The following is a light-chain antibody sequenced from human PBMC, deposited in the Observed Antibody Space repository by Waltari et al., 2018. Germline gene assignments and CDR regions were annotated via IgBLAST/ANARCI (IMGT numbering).Light chain of an antibody. J-gene: IGKJ4*01. CDR3: LQHYSYPLT. CDR1: QDISQY. V-gene: IGKV1-17*03. CDR2: TAS. Sequence: DIQMTNSPSSMSASVGDTVTINCRATQDISQYLAWFKQKPGKAPERLVYTASKLQSGVPPRFSGSGSGTEFTLTISSLQPEDVATYYCLQHYSYPLTFGGGTNVQIK.